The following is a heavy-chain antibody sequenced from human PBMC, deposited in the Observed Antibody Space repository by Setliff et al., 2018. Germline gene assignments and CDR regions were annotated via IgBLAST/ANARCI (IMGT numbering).Heavy chain of an antibody. V-gene: IGHV3-7*03. CDR2: IKGDGSKK. CDR3: ARDLIRGAPNWFDP. D-gene: IGHD3-10*01. CDR1: GFTFSNYW. J-gene: IGHJ5*02. Sequence: GGSLRLSCVASGFTFSNYWMIWLRQAPGKGLEWVANIKGDGSKKYYVDSVKGRFTISRDNAKNSLYLQMNSLRAEDTAVYYCARDLIRGAPNWFDPWGQGTLVTVSS.